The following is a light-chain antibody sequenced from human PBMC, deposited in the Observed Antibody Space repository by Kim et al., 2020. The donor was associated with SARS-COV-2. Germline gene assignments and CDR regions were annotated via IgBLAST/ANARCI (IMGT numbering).Light chain of an antibody. J-gene: IGLJ3*02. CDR3: NSRDSSGNHWV. V-gene: IGLV3-19*01. Sequence: ALGQTVRITCQGDSLRSYYASWYQQKPGQAPVLVIYGKNNRPSGIPDRCSGSSSGNTASLTITGAQAEDEADYYCNSRDSSGNHWVFGGGTKVTVL. CDR2: GKN. CDR1: SLRSYY.